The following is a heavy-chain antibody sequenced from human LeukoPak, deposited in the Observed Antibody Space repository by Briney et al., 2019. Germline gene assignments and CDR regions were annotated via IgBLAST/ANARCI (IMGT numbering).Heavy chain of an antibody. J-gene: IGHJ4*02. V-gene: IGHV4-39*01. Sequence: PSETLSLTCTVSGGSISSSSYYWGWIRQPPGKGLEWIGSIYYSGSTYYNPSLKSRVTISVDTSKNQFSLKLSSVTAADTAVYYCARGPARRIAAAGTLDYWGQGTLVTVSS. CDR3: ARGPARRIAAAGTLDY. CDR1: GGSISSSSYY. CDR2: IYYSGST. D-gene: IGHD6-13*01.